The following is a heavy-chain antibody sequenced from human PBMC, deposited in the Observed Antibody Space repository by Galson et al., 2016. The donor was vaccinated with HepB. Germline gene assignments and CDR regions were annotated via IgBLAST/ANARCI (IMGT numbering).Heavy chain of an antibody. D-gene: IGHD3-3*01. V-gene: IGHV3-74*01. CDR2: INKDGSST. Sequence: SLRLSCAASGFSFSRYWMHWVRQAPGKGLVCVSRINKDGSSTRYADSVKGRFTISRDNAKNTLYLQMNSWRAEDTAVYYCARMESGGYDFWSGHYSWSGGMDVWGQGTTVTVSS. J-gene: IGHJ6*02. CDR1: GFSFSRYW. CDR3: ARMESGGYDFWSGHYSWSGGMDV.